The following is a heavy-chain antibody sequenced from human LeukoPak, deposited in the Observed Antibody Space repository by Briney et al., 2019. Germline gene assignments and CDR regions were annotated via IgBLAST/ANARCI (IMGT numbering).Heavy chain of an antibody. D-gene: IGHD3-16*01. CDR2: INPSGGST. Sequence: ASVKVSCKASGYTFTSYYMHWVRQAPGQGLEWMGIINPSGGSTSYAQKLQGRVTMTTDTSTSTAYMELRSLRSDDTAVYYCARERRWGYNWFDPWGQGTLVTVSS. CDR1: GYTFTSYY. V-gene: IGHV1-46*01. CDR3: ARERRWGYNWFDP. J-gene: IGHJ5*02.